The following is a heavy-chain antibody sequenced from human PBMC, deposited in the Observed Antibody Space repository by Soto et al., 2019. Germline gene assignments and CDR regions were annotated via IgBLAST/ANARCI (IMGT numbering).Heavy chain of an antibody. Sequence: GGSLRLSCAASGFTFSNYVMTWVRQAPGKGPEWISTVNNGGGGTYYADSVKGRFTISRDNSKNTLYLQVSSLRAEDTAVYYCAKERLGRGIDYWGQGILVTVSS. CDR1: GFTFSNYV. CDR2: VNNGGGGT. D-gene: IGHD3-10*01. CDR3: AKERLGRGIDY. V-gene: IGHV3-23*01. J-gene: IGHJ4*02.